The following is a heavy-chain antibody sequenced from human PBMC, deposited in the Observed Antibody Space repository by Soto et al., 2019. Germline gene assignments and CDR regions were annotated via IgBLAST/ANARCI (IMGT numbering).Heavy chain of an antibody. CDR1: GYTFTGYY. D-gene: IGHD6-25*01. J-gene: IGHJ5*02. V-gene: IGHV1-2*04. Sequence: PGASVKVSCKASGYTFTGYYMHWVRQAPGQGLEWMGWINPNSGGTNYAQKFQGWVTMTRDTSISTAYMELSRLRSDDTAVYYCARDLVIAAEGSWFDPWGQGTLVTVSS. CDR3: ARDLVIAAEGSWFDP. CDR2: INPNSGGT.